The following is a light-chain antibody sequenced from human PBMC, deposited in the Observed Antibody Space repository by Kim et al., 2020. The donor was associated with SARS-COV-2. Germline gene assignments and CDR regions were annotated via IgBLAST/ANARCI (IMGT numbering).Light chain of an antibody. CDR3: QQNGNSPYT. CDR2: GAA. V-gene: IGKV3-20*01. J-gene: IGKJ2*01. Sequence: GERLPSACRASQSVSNNYLAWYQKNPGKVPRLLAYGAAGRATGIPERFSDSGSGTDFPLTISRLEPEDFEVYYCQQNGNSPYTFGQGTKLEF. CDR1: QSVSNNY.